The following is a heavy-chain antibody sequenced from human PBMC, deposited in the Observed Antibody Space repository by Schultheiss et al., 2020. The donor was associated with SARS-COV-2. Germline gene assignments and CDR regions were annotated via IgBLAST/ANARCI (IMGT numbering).Heavy chain of an antibody. CDR1: GFTFSSYE. D-gene: IGHD3-10*01. CDR2: ISSSGSTI. CDR3: ARQGVRGVKKDWFDP. Sequence: GGSLRLSCAASGFTFSSYEMNWVRQAPGKGLEWVSYISSSGSTIYYADSVKGRFTISRDNAKNSLYLQMNSLRAEDTAVYYCARQGVRGVKKDWFDPWGQGTLVTVSS. J-gene: IGHJ5*02. V-gene: IGHV3-48*03.